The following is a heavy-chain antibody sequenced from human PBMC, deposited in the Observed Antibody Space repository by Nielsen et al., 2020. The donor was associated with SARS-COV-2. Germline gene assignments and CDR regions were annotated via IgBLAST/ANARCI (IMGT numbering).Heavy chain of an antibody. Sequence: SETLSLTCTVSGGSISSSSYYWGWIRQYPGKGLEWIGYISYSGTTYYSPSLKSRLNMSLDTSKNQFSLKLTSVTAADTAVYYCARDMVVDNSYYYGMDVWGQGTTVTVSS. CDR1: GGSISSSSYY. CDR2: ISYSGTT. J-gene: IGHJ6*02. V-gene: IGHV4-31*03. D-gene: IGHD2-2*01. CDR3: ARDMVVDNSYYYGMDV.